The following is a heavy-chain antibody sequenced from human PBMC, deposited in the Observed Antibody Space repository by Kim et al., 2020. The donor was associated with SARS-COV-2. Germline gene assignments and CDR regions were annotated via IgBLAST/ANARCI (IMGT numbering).Heavy chain of an antibody. CDR1: GGSISSSSYY. CDR3: ARLEMATLYYFDY. V-gene: IGHV4-39*01. CDR2: IYYSGST. J-gene: IGHJ4*02. D-gene: IGHD3-16*01. Sequence: SETLSLTCTVSGGSISSSSYYWGWIRQPPGKGLEWIGSIYYSGSTYYNPSLKSRVTISVDTSKNQFSLKLSSVTAADTAVYYCARLEMATLYYFDYWGQG.